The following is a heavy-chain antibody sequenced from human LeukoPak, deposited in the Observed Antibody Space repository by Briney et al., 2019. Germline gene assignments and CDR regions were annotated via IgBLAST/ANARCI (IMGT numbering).Heavy chain of an antibody. V-gene: IGHV4-59*01. CDR2: IYSGST. CDR3: ARGFEYNYRYTFGY. J-gene: IGHJ4*02. D-gene: IGHD5-18*01. Sequence: NPSETLSLTCTVAGGSISSYYWSWIRQPPGKGLEWGAYIYSGSTDYNPSLKSRVTISVDTSRNQFSLQLSSVTAADTAVYYCARGFEYNYRYTFGYWGQGTLVTVSS. CDR1: GGSISSYY.